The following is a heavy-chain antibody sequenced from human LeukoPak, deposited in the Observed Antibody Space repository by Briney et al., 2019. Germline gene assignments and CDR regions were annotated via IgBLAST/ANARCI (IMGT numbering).Heavy chain of an antibody. V-gene: IGHV4-59*01. Sequence: SETLSLTCTVSGGSMNSYYWSWIRQPPGKGLEWIRYIYYSGTTDYNPSLKSRVTISVDTSNNQFSLKVSSVTAADTAVYYCARSSGAYRSFDYWGQGTLVPVSS. CDR3: ARSSGAYRSFDY. CDR1: GGSMNSYY. J-gene: IGHJ4*02. CDR2: IYYSGTT. D-gene: IGHD1-26*01.